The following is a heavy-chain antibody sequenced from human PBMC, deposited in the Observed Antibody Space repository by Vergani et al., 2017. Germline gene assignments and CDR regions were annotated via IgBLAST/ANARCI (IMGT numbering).Heavy chain of an antibody. D-gene: IGHD6-19*01. Sequence: QVQLVESGGGVVQPGRSLRLSCAASGFTFSSYGMHWVRQAPGKGLEWVAVIWYDGSNKYYADSVKGRFTISRDNSKNTLYLQMNSLRAEDTAVYYCAREDSSGWYSLDYWGQGTLVTVSS. V-gene: IGHV3-33*01. CDR2: IWYDGSNK. J-gene: IGHJ4*02. CDR1: GFTFSSYG. CDR3: AREDSSGWYSLDY.